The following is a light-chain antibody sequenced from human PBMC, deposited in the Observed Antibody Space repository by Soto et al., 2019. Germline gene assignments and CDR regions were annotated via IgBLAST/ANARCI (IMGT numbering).Light chain of an antibody. CDR1: SSDVGSYFY. CDR2: EVT. J-gene: IGLJ2*01. V-gene: IGLV2-8*01. CDR3: SIYAGGNSVI. Sequence: QSVLTQPPSASGSPGQSVTISCAGTSSDVGSYFYVSWYQQHPGKAPKLMIYEVTKRSSGVPDRFSGSKSGNTASLTVSGLQVEDEGDYFCSIYAGGNSVIFGGGTQLTVL.